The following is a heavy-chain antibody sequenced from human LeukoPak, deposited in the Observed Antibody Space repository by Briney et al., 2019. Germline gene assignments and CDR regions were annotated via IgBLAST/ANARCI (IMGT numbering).Heavy chain of an antibody. Sequence: SETLSLTCAVYGGSFSGYYWSWIRQPPGKGLEWIGEINHSGSTNYNPSLKSRVTISVDKSKKQFSLRLSSVTAADTAVYYCARVLDYYGSGTYSFDYWGQGTLVTVSS. D-gene: IGHD3-10*01. CDR2: INHSGST. J-gene: IGHJ4*02. CDR3: ARVLDYYGSGTYSFDY. CDR1: GGSFSGYY. V-gene: IGHV4-34*01.